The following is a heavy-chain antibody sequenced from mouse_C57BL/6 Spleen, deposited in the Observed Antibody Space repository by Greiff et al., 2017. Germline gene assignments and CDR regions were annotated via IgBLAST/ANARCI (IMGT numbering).Heavy chain of an antibody. CDR1: GYSFTGYY. CDR2: INPSTGGT. J-gene: IGHJ2*01. CDR3: ARYDYDVFDY. Sequence: VQLQQSGPELVKPGASVKISCKASGYSFTGYYMNWVKQSPEKSLEWIGEINPSTGGTTYNQKFKAKATLTVDKSSSTAYIQLKSLTSEDSAVYYCARYDYDVFDYWGQGTTLTVSS. V-gene: IGHV1-42*01. D-gene: IGHD2-4*01.